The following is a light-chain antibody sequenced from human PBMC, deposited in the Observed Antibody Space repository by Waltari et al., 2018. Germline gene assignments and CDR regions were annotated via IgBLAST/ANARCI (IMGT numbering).Light chain of an antibody. Sequence: DIQLTQSPSFLSASVGDRVTITCRASQGISSSLAWYQQKPGMSPKLLIYVASTLQSGVPSWFSGSGSGTEFTLTISSLQPEDFATYYCLQFNSFPLTFGGGTKVEIK. CDR1: QGISSS. J-gene: IGKJ4*01. V-gene: IGKV1-9*01. CDR2: VAS. CDR3: LQFNSFPLT.